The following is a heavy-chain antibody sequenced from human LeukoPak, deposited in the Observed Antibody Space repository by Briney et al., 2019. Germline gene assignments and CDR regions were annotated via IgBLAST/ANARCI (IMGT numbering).Heavy chain of an antibody. V-gene: IGHV3-9*01. CDR1: GFTFDDYA. CDR3: AKGEYYDSSGYYDY. Sequence: GRSLRVSCAASGFTFDDYAMHWVRQAPGNGLEWVSGISWNSGSIGYADSVKGRFTISRDNAKNSLYLQMNSLRAEDTALYYCAKGEYYDSSGYYDYWGQGTLVTASS. D-gene: IGHD3-22*01. J-gene: IGHJ4*02. CDR2: ISWNSGSI.